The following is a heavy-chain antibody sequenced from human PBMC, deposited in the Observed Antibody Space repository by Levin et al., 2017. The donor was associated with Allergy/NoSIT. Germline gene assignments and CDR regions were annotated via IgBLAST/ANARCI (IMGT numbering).Heavy chain of an antibody. CDR3: AREAAMGGSWRFDS. CDR2: VHYSGST. CDR1: GGSISHTLYY. D-gene: IGHD6-19*01. V-gene: IGHV4-39*07. J-gene: IGHJ4*02. Sequence: SQTLSLTCTVSGGSISHTLYYWGRIRQTPEKGLEWIANVHYSGSTYYNPPLKSRVTISVDTPKNQFSLRVTSVTAADTAVYFCAREAAMGGSWRFDSWGQGTRVTVSS.